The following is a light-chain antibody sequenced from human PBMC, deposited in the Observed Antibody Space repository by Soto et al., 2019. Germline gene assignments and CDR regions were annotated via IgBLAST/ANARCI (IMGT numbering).Light chain of an antibody. J-gene: IGKJ3*01. V-gene: IGKV3-15*01. CDR2: GAS. CDR3: QQYDKWPLT. CDR1: QSVDFS. Sequence: EIVMTQSPATLSVSPGERGTVSCRASQSVDFSLAWYQQKPGQAPRLLIYGASTRITGIPARFSGSGSGTEFTLTISSLQSEDFAVYYCQQYDKWPLTFGPGTKVDIK.